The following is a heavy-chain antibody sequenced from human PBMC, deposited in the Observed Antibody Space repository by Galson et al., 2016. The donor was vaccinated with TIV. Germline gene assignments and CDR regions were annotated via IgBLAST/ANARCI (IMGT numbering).Heavy chain of an antibody. J-gene: IGHJ4*02. Sequence: PALVKPTQTLTLTCTFSGFSLNTSGMRVSWIRQPPGKALEWLARIDWDDDKFYSTSLKSRLTISTDTSKNQVVLRMMNLDPEDTATYFCARSTARGACIDYWGQGTLVTVSS. V-gene: IGHV2-70*04. CDR1: GFSLNTSGMR. CDR3: ARSTARGACIDY. D-gene: IGHD3-10*01. CDR2: IDWDDDK.